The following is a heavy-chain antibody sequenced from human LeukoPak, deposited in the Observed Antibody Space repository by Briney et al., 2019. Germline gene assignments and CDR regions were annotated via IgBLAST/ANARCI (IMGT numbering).Heavy chain of an antibody. CDR3: AGDDKDAFDI. V-gene: IGHV4-59*01. D-gene: IGHD3-22*01. J-gene: IGHJ3*02. CDR2: VFYTGST. CDR1: GVSMSSYY. Sequence: SETLSLTCTVSGVSMSSYYWNWIRQPPGKGLEWIGYVFYTGSTNYNPSLKGRVTISIDMSKNQFSLNLRSVTAADTAVYYCAGDDKDAFDIWGQGTMVTVSS.